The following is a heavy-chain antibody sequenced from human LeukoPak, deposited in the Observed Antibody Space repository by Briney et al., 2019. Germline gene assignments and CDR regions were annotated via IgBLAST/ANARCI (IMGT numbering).Heavy chain of an antibody. CDR1: GYTFTGYY. V-gene: IGHV1-2*02. CDR3: ARDGAVEAAIDF. CDR2: INPNSGGT. J-gene: IGHJ4*02. Sequence: ASVKVSCKASGYTFTGYYMHWVRQAPGQGLEWMGWINPNSGGTNYAQQFQGRVTLTRDTSISTAHMELSRLRSDDRAVYYCARDGAVEAAIDFWGQGNLVTVSS. D-gene: IGHD2-15*01.